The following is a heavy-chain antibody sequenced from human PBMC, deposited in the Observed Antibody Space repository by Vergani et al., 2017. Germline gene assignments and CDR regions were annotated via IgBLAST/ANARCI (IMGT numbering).Heavy chain of an antibody. V-gene: IGHV3-30-3*01. Sequence: QVQLVESGGGVVQPGRSLRLSCAASGFTFSSYAMHWVRQAPGKGLEWVAVISYDGSNKYYADSVKGRFTISRDNSKNTLYLQMNSLRAEDTAVYYCAKDRNGDYAWYFDLWGRGTLVTVSS. CDR1: GFTFSSYA. CDR2: ISYDGSNK. J-gene: IGHJ2*01. D-gene: IGHD4-17*01. CDR3: AKDRNGDYAWYFDL.